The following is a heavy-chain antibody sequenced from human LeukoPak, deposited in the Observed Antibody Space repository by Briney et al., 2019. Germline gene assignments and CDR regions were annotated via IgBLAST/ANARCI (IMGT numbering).Heavy chain of an antibody. D-gene: IGHD3-10*01. V-gene: IGHV3-48*03. CDR3: ARALTYYGSGRPYFDY. CDR1: AFTFSSYE. Sequence: GGSLRLSCAASAFTFSSYEMSWVRQAPGKGLEWVSYISSSGSKIYYADSVKGRFTISRDNAKNSLYLQMNSLRAEDTAVYYCARALTYYGSGRPYFDYWGQGTLVTVSS. CDR2: ISSSGSKI. J-gene: IGHJ4*02.